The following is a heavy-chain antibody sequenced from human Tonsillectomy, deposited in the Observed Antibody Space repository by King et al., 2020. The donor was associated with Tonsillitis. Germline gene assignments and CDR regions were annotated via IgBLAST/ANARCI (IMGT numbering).Heavy chain of an antibody. D-gene: IGHD6-13*01. CDR1: GFTFSDYA. CDR2: ISYDGSNE. V-gene: IGHV3-30-3*01. CDR3: ARGHSSSWGFDY. J-gene: IGHJ4*02. Sequence: VQLVESGGGVVQPGRSLRLSCAASGFTFSDYALHWVRQVPGKGLEWMSVISYDGSNEHYADSVKGRFTISRDNSKNTLYLQMNRLRTNDTAVYHCARGHSSSWGFDYWGRGTLVTVSS.